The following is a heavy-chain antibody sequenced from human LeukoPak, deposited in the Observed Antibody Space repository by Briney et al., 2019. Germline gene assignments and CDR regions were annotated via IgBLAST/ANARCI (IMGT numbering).Heavy chain of an antibody. CDR2: INHSGST. V-gene: IGHV4-34*01. J-gene: IGHJ6*03. CDR3: ARRRGYSYGPDTYYYYYMDV. D-gene: IGHD5-18*01. Sequence: SETLSLTCAVYGGSFSGYYWSWIRQPPGKGLEWIGEINHSGSTNYNPSLKSRVTISVDTSKNQFSLKLSSVTAADTAVYYCARRRGYSYGPDTYYYYYMDVWGKGTTVTVSS. CDR1: GGSFSGYY.